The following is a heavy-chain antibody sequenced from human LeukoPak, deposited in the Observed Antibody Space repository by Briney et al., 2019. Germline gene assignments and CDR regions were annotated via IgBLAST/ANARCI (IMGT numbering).Heavy chain of an antibody. CDR2: INHSGST. J-gene: IGHJ5*02. CDR1: GGSFSGYY. D-gene: IGHD2-2*01. CDR3: ARGVGSTSS. V-gene: IGHV4-34*01. Sequence: SETLSLTCAVYGGSFSGYYWCWIRQPPGKGLEWIGEINHSGSTNYNPSLKSRVTISVDTSKNQFSLKLSSVTAADTAVYYCARGVGSTSSWGQGTLVTASS.